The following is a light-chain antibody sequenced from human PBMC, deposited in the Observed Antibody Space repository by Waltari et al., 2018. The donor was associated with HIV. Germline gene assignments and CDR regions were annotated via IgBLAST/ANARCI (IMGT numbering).Light chain of an antibody. Sequence: QSALTQPRSVSGSPGQSVTISCTGTSTSYVSWYQQHPGEAPKLIIHIIYGVTKRPSGVPDRFSGSKSGNTASLTISGLRADDEADYYCCSYAGTYTWVFGGGTKLTVL. CDR3: CSYAGTYTWV. CDR1: STSY. J-gene: IGLJ3*02. CDR2: GVT. V-gene: IGLV2-11*01.